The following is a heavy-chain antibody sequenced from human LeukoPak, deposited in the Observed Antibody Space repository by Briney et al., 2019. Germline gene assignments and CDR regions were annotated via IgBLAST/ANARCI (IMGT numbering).Heavy chain of an antibody. CDR3: AKASGTGLFFDY. J-gene: IGHJ4*02. Sequence: SGGSLRLSCAASGFTFSSYAMSWVRQAPGKGLEWVSAISGSGGSTYYADSVKGRFTISRDNSKNTLYLQMNSLRPKDTAVYYCAKASGTGLFFDYWGQGTLVTVSS. CDR2: ISGSGGST. CDR1: GFTFSSYA. D-gene: IGHD1-1*01. V-gene: IGHV3-23*01.